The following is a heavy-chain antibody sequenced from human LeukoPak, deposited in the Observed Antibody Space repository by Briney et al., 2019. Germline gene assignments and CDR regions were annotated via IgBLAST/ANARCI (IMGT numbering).Heavy chain of an antibody. CDR1: GFTFSTHA. D-gene: IGHD1-26*01. V-gene: IGHV3-30-3*01. J-gene: IGHJ6*03. CDR2: ISYDGINT. CDR3: AKDGAEYGACGLVGYYYYYMDV. Sequence: GGSLRLSCAASGFTFSTHAIHWVRQAPGQGLEWVAVISYDGINTFYADTVKGRFTISRDNSKNTVYLEMNSLRPEDTAIYYCAKDGAEYGACGLVGYYYYYMDVWGKGTAVIVSS.